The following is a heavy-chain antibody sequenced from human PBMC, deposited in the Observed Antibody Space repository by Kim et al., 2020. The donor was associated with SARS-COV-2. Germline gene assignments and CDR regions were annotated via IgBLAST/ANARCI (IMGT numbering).Heavy chain of an antibody. Sequence: GGSLRLSCAASGFTFDTCSMHWVRQAPGKGLEWVAIISSDGRSISYGDSVKGRVTVSRDNSKNTAYLQMVSLRDEDTAVYFCGRGTGTGAYLVDFWGLGTLVTVSS. V-gene: IGHV3-30*04. CDR1: GFTFDTCS. CDR2: ISSDGRSI. CDR3: GRGTGTGAYLVDF. J-gene: IGHJ4*02. D-gene: IGHD7-27*01.